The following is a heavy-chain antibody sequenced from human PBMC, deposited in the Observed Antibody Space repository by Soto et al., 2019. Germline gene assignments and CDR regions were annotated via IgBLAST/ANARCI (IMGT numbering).Heavy chain of an antibody. CDR2: ISAYYGNT. CDR1: DYTFTSYG. J-gene: IGHJ5*02. CDR3: ARDGFRVVVRGGWFDP. Sequence: QVQLVQSGAEVKKPGASVKVSCKASDYTFTSYGISWVRQAPGQGLGWMGWISAYYGNTNYAHKLQGRVTMTTDTSTSTAYMELRSLRSDDTAVYYCARDGFRVVVRGGWFDPWGQGTLVTVSS. D-gene: IGHD3-10*01. V-gene: IGHV1-18*01.